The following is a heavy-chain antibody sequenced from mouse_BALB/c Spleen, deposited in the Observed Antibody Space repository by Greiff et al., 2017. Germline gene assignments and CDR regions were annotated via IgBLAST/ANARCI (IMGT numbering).Heavy chain of an antibody. CDR3: ARGGKGYDDGLDY. CDR2: ISSGGSYT. J-gene: IGHJ2*01. Sequence: EVQGVESGGDLVKPGGSLKLSCAASGFTFSSYGMSWVRQTPDKRLEWVATISSGGSYTYYPDSVKGRFTISRDNAKNTLYLQMSSLKSEDTAMYYCARGGKGYDDGLDYWGQGTTLTVSS. V-gene: IGHV5-6*01. CDR1: GFTFSSYG. D-gene: IGHD2-2*01.